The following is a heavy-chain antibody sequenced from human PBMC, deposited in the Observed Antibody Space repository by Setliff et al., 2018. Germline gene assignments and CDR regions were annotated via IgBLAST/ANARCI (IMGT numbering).Heavy chain of an antibody. V-gene: IGHV4-38-2*01. Sequence: SETLSLTCAVSGFSISSGYNWGWIRQPPGKGLEWIASIYYRGSTSYNSSLKSRVAISVDTSKNQFSLNLNSVTAADTAVYYCATLTGDRGVDYWGQGRLVTVSS. CDR2: IYYRGST. J-gene: IGHJ4*02. D-gene: IGHD7-27*01. CDR1: GFSISSGYN. CDR3: ATLTGDRGVDY.